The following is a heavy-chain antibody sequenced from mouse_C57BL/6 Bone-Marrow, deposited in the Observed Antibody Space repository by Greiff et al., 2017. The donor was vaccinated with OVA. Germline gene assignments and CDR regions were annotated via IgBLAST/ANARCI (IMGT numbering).Heavy chain of an antibody. J-gene: IGHJ4*01. V-gene: IGHV10-3*01. CDR2: IRSKSSNYAT. Sequence: EVKLVESGGGLVQPKGSLKLSCAASGFTFNTYAMHWIRQAPGKGLEWVARIRSKSSNYATYYADSVKDRFTISRDDSQSMLYLQMNNLKTEDTAMYYCVREGPYYGSSSGYAMDYWGQGTSVTVSS. CDR1: GFTFNTYA. D-gene: IGHD1-1*01. CDR3: VREGPYYGSSSGYAMDY.